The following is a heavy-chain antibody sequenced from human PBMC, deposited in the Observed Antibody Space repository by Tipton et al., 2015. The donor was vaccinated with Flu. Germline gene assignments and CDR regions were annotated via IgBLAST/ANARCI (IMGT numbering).Heavy chain of an antibody. CDR1: GGSVSPYY. J-gene: IGHJ4*02. CDR3: ARIYYYGSGDYYLDS. CDR2: IYYRGTT. Sequence: TLSLTCTVSGGSVSPYYWNWVRQSPGKGLEWIGYIYYRGTTGYNPSLKSRVTISADTSKNKFSLELRSVTAADTAVYYCARIYYYGSGDYYLDSWGQGTLVTVSS. V-gene: IGHV4-59*08. D-gene: IGHD3-10*01.